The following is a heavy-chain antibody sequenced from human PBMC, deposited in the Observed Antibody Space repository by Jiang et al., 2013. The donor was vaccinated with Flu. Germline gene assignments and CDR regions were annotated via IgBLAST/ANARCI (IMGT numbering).Heavy chain of an antibody. Sequence: LLKPSETLSLTCTVSGGSISSSSYYWGWIRQPPGKGLEWIGSIYYSGSTYYNPSLKSRVTISVDTSKNQFSLKLSSVTAADTAVYYCARSEYCSGGICYSPYYFDYWGQGTLVTVSS. D-gene: IGHD2-15*01. V-gene: IGHV4-39*01. CDR1: GGSISSSSYY. CDR2: IYYSGST. CDR3: ARSEYCSGGICYSPYYFDY. J-gene: IGHJ4*02.